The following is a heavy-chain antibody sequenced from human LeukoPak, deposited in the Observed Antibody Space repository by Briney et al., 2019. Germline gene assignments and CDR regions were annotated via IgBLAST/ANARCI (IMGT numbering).Heavy chain of an antibody. CDR1: GGSISSYY. D-gene: IGHD3-22*01. Sequence: SETLSLTCTVSGGSISSYYWSWIRQPPGKGLEWIGYIYYSGSTNYNPSLESRVTISVDTSKNQFSLKLSSVTAADTAVYYCAREDYYDSSGYYTDAFDIWGQGTMVTVSS. J-gene: IGHJ3*02. CDR2: IYYSGST. V-gene: IGHV4-59*01. CDR3: AREDYYDSSGYYTDAFDI.